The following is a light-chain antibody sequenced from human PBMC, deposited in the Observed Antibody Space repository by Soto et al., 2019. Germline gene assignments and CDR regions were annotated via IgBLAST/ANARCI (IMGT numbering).Light chain of an antibody. Sequence: QSVLTQPPSVSAAPGQKVTISCAGSSSNIGGNSVSWYQQLPGTAPKPLMSGDNKPPSGIPDRFSGSKSGTSATLGITGSQTGDEADYYCGSWDSSMSAYVFGTGTKVTVL. V-gene: IGLV1-51*01. CDR1: SSNIGGNS. CDR2: GDN. CDR3: GSWDSSMSAYV. J-gene: IGLJ1*01.